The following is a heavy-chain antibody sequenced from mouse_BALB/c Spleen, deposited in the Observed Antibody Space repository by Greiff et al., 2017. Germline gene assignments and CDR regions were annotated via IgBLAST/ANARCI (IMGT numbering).Heavy chain of an antibody. Sequence: VKLVESGPGLVAPSQSLSITCTVSGFSLTSYGISWIRQPPGKGLEWLGVIWTGGGTNYNSAFMSRLSISKDNSKSQVFLKMNSLQTDDTAIYYCVRGAYWGQGTLVTVSA. CDR1: GFSLTSYG. CDR3: VRGAY. V-gene: IGHV2-9-2*01. J-gene: IGHJ3*01. CDR2: IWTGGGT.